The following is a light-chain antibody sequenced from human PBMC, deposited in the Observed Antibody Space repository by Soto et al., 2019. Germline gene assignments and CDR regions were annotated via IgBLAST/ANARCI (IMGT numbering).Light chain of an antibody. CDR2: VNSDGGH. CDR1: SGHTNYA. CDR3: QTWGTGIVV. J-gene: IGLJ2*01. V-gene: IGLV4-69*01. Sequence: QAVVTQSPSASASLGASVRITCTLSSGHTNYAIAWHQQLPEKGPRYLMKVNSDGGHIKGEGTPDRFSGSSSGDERHLTISSLQSEDEADYYCQTWGTGIVVFGGGTKLTVL.